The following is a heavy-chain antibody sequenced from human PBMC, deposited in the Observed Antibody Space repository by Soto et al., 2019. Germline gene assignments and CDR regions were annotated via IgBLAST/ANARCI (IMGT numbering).Heavy chain of an antibody. D-gene: IGHD3-3*01. Sequence: EVQLLESGGGLVQPGGSLRLSCAASGFSFSTYGMNWVRQAPGKGLEWVSSLKNGGTYYADSVRGRFTISRDNARNPLALLMTSLAVEATPTSFCATLMAGVGTGWSRAFDHWGVGTLVAVAS. J-gene: IGHJ4*02. V-gene: IGHV3-23*01. CDR2: SLKNGGT. CDR1: GFSFSTYG. CDR3: ATLMAGVGTGWSRAFDH.